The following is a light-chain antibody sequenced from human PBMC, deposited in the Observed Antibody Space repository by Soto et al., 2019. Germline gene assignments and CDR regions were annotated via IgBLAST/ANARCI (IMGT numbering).Light chain of an antibody. CDR3: QQYKNWPWT. CDR1: QSVSSN. Sequence: ILMTQSPATLSVSPGESVTLSCRASQSVSSNLAWHQQKPGQAPRLLIYGASTRATGIPARFSGSGSGPEFTLTISSLQSEDFAVYYCQQYKNWPWTFGQGTKVEIK. CDR2: GAS. V-gene: IGKV3-15*01. J-gene: IGKJ1*01.